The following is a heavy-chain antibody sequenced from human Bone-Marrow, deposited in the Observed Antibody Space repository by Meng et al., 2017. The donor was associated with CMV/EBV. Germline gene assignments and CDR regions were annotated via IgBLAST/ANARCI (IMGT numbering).Heavy chain of an antibody. J-gene: IGHJ5*02. V-gene: IGHV3-23*01. D-gene: IGHD2-2*01. Sequence: GGSLRLSCAASGFTFSSYAMSWVRQAPGKGLEWVSAISGSGGRTYYADSVKGRFTISRDNSKNTLYLQMNSLRAEDTAVYYCAKDFRGYCSTTSCPLGWFDPWGQETLVTVSS. CDR2: ISGSGGRT. CDR3: AKDFRGYCSTTSCPLGWFDP. CDR1: GFTFSSYA.